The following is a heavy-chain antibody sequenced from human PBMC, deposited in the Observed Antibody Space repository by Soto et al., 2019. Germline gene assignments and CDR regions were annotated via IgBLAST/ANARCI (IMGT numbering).Heavy chain of an antibody. D-gene: IGHD2-15*01. V-gene: IGHV3-7*03. Sequence: GGSLRLSCAASGFTFSNYWMTWVRQAPGKGLEWVANIKQDGSEKYYVDSVKGRFTISRDNAKNSLYLQMNSLRAEDTAVYYCARRCSGGSCYSMWFDYWGQGTQVTVSS. J-gene: IGHJ4*02. CDR3: ARRCSGGSCYSMWFDY. CDR1: GFTFSNYW. CDR2: IKQDGSEK.